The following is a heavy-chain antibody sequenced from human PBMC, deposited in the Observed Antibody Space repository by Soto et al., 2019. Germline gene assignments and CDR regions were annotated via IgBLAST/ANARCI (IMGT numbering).Heavy chain of an antibody. CDR3: ARHPGYGLYYFDY. CDR1: GGSISSYY. Sequence: SETLSLTCTVSGGSISSYYWSWIRQPPGKGLEWIGYMYYSGSTNYNPSLKSRVTISVDTSKNQFSLKLSSVTAADTAVYYCARHPGYGLYYFDYWGQGTLVTVYS. J-gene: IGHJ4*02. D-gene: IGHD5-18*01. V-gene: IGHV4-59*08. CDR2: MYYSGST.